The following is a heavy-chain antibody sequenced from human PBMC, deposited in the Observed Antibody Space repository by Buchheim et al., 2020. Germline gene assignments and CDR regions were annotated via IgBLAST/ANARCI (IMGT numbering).Heavy chain of an antibody. Sequence: QVQLQESGPGLVKPSATLSLTCGVSGASINTHWWSWLRQPPGKGLEWIGEILHSGSTNYNPSLKSRVTLSMDTSKNQFSLTLTSVTAADTAVYYCARNADFCLDYWGQGTL. CDR1: GASINTHW. CDR3: ARNADFCLDY. V-gene: IGHV4-4*02. J-gene: IGHJ4*02. CDR2: ILHSGST.